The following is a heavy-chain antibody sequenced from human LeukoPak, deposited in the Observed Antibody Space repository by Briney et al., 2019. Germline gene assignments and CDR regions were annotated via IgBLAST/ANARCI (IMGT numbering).Heavy chain of an antibody. CDR2: IYHSGST. CDR1: GYSISSGYY. V-gene: IGHV4-38-2*01. CDR3: ARSTLSSGSTNY. Sequence: SETLSLTCAVSGYSISSGYYWGWIRQPPGKGLEWIGSIYHSGSTYYNPSLKSRVTISVDTSKNQFSLKLSSVPAADTAVYYCARSTLSSGSTNYWGQGTLVTVSS. J-gene: IGHJ4*02. D-gene: IGHD1-26*01.